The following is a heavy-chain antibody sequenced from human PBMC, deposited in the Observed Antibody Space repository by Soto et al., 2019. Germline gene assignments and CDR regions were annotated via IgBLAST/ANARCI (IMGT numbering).Heavy chain of an antibody. D-gene: IGHD3-9*01. J-gene: IGHJ3*02. CDR3: ASLYYDILTGNDAFDI. Sequence: PGGSLRLSCAASGFTFSSYWMSWVRQAPGKGLEWVANIKQDGSEKYYVGSVKGRFTISRDNAKNSLYLQMNSLRAEDTAVYYCASLYYDILTGNDAFDIWGKGTMVTVSS. V-gene: IGHV3-7*01. CDR1: GFTFSSYW. CDR2: IKQDGSEK.